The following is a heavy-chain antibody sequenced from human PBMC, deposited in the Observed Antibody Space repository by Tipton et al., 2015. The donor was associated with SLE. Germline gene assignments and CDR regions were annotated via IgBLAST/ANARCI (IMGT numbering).Heavy chain of an antibody. CDR1: GGSISSSNW. J-gene: IGHJ4*02. Sequence: TLSLTCAVSGGSISSSNWWSWVRQPPGKGLEWIGEIYHSGSTNYNPSLKSRVTISVDKSKNQFSLKLSSVTAADTAVYYCARDLSYQGLAFDYWGQGTLVTVSS. CDR3: ARDLSYQGLAFDY. V-gene: IGHV4-4*02. D-gene: IGHD2-2*01. CDR2: IYHSGST.